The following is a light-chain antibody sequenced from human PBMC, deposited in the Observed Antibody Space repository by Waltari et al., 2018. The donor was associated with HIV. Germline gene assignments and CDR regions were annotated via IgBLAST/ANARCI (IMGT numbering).Light chain of an antibody. CDR1: SSNIGRNY. CDR3: ATWTDSPSGVV. Sequence: QSVLTQSPSASGTPGQRVTISCSGSSSNIGRNYVYWYQQLPGTAPKLLLYRNNQRPSGVPDRFSGSKSGTSASLAISGLRSEDEAHYYCATWTDSPSGVVFGGGTKLRVL. V-gene: IGLV1-47*01. CDR2: RNN. J-gene: IGLJ2*01.